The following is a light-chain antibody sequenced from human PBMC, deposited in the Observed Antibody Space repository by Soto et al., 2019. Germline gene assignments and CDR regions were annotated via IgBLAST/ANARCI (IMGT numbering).Light chain of an antibody. V-gene: IGLV2-11*01. CDR2: DVS. Sequence: QSALTQPRSVSGSPGQSVTISCTGTSSDVGGYNYVSWYQQHPGNAPKLMIYDVSKRPSGVPDRFSGSKSGNTASLTISGLQAEDEADYSCCSCAGSYTWVFGGGTKLTVL. CDR3: CSCAGSYTWV. CDR1: SSDVGGYNY. J-gene: IGLJ3*02.